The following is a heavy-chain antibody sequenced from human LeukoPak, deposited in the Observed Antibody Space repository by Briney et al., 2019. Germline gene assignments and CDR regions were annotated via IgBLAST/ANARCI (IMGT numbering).Heavy chain of an antibody. V-gene: IGHV3-74*01. CDR2: IDRDGSST. D-gene: IGHD5-24*01. J-gene: IGHJ4*02. CDR1: GFTFSTYW. CDR3: AIGWLQFGLGY. Sequence: GGSLRLSCAASGFTFSTYWMHWVRQAPGKGLVWVSRIDRDGSSTTYADSVKGRFAISRDNAKNTLYLQMNSLRAEDTAVYYCAIGWLQFGLGYWGQGTLVTVFS.